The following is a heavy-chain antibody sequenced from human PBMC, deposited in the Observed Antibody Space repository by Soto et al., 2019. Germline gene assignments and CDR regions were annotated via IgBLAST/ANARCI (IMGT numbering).Heavy chain of an antibody. J-gene: IGHJ6*02. CDR3: AILFYSAPNAFYGMDV. Sequence: QVQLVQSGAEVKKPGSSVKVSCKASGGTFSSYAISWVRQAPGQGLEWMGGIIPIFGTANYAQKFQGRVTIAADESTSTAYMELSSVRSEDTAVYYCAILFYSAPNAFYGMDVWGQGTTVTVSS. D-gene: IGHD2-15*01. CDR2: IIPIFGTA. CDR1: GGTFSSYA. V-gene: IGHV1-69*01.